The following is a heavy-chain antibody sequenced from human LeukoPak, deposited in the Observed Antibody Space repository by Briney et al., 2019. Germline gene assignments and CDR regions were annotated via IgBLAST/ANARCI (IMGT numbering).Heavy chain of an antibody. CDR1: GGSINSGSYY. J-gene: IGHJ4*02. D-gene: IGHD5-12*01. CDR2: ISSSGST. Sequence: KPSETLSLTCTVSGGSINSGSYYWGWIRQPAGRGLEWIGRISSSGSTNYNPSLKSRVTMSVDRSKNQISLMLYSVTAADTAVYFCTRDSSGYDWFYDYWGQGTLVTVSS. CDR3: TRDSSGYDWFYDY. V-gene: IGHV4-61*02.